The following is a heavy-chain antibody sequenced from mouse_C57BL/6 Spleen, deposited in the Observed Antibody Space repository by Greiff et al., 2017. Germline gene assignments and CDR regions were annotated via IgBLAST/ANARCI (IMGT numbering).Heavy chain of an antibody. V-gene: IGHV5-15*01. Sequence: EVQVVESGGGLVQPGGSLKLSCAASGFTFSDYGMAWVRQAPRKGPEWVAFISNLAYSIYYADTVTGRFTISRENAKNTLYLEMSSLRSEDTAMYYCARGAGTSGYYLDDWGQGTTLTVSS. D-gene: IGHD4-1*01. CDR3: ARGAGTSGYYLDD. CDR1: GFTFSDYG. J-gene: IGHJ2*01. CDR2: ISNLAYSI.